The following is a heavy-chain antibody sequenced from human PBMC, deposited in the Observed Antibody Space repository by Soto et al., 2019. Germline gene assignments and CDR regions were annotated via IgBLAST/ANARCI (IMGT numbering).Heavy chain of an antibody. CDR1: GGSITSYNHY. Sequence: PSETLSLTCTVSGGSITSYNHYWTWIRQAPGKGLECIGYIDYFGTTNYSPSLQGRVTISVDKSKNQFSLSLTSVTAADTAVYYCARGSRGPRWFDPWGQGALVPVSS. D-gene: IGHD5-12*01. V-gene: IGHV4-30-4*01. J-gene: IGHJ5*02. CDR2: IDYFGTT. CDR3: ARGSRGPRWFDP.